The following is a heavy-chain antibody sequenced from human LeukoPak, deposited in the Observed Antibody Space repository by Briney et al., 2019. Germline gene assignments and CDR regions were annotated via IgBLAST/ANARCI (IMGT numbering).Heavy chain of an antibody. CDR3: ARDRVGAIAY. J-gene: IGHJ4*02. V-gene: IGHV4-39*02. CDR2: IYYSGST. Sequence: SETLSLTCAVSGGSISSSSYYWGWIRQPPGKGLEWIGGIYYSGSTCYNPSLKSRVTISVDTSKNQFSLKLSSVTAADTAVYYCARDRVGAIAYWGQGTLVTVSS. D-gene: IGHD1-26*01. CDR1: GGSISSSSYY.